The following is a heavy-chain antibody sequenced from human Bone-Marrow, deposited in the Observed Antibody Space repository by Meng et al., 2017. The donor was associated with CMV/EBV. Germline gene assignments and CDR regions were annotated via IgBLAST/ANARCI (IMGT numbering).Heavy chain of an antibody. V-gene: IGHV3-7*01. CDR2: IEEDGSEK. D-gene: IGHD1-20*01. J-gene: IGHJ4*02. CDR1: GFTFTSYW. CDR3: GRGRITNHY. Sequence: GESLKISCAGTGFTFTSYWMTWVRQAPGKGLEWVASIEEDGSEKYYVDSVKGRFTISRDNPNNSLYLQMNSLRAEDTALYYCGRGRITNHYWCQGTLVTVSS.